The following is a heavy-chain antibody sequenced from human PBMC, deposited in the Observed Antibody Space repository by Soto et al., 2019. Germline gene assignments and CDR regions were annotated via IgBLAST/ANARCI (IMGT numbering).Heavy chain of an antibody. V-gene: IGHV3-23*01. CDR2: IGGGGDIT. CDR3: ARDSSNGDSPTGTRDV. J-gene: IGHJ3*01. D-gene: IGHD2-21*02. CDR1: GFTFSIYA. Sequence: EVQLLESGGGLVQPGGSLRLTCAASGFTFSIYAMRWVRQAPGKGLEWVSSIGGGGDITYYVDSVKGRFTISRDNSKNTLDLQMNNLRAEDTAVYSWARDSSNGDSPTGTRDVYGQGTMVTVSS.